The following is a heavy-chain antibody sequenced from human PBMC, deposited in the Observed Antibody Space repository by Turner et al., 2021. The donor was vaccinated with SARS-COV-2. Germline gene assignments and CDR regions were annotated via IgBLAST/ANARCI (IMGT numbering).Heavy chain of an antibody. V-gene: IGHV3-7*01. Sequence: EVQLVESGGGLVHPGGSLRLSCAASGFTFSSYWMSWVRQAPGKGLEWVANIKQDGSEKYYVDSVKGRFTISRDNAKNSLYLQMNSLRAEDTGVYYCARDRITVAGNLDHWGQGTLVTVSS. CDR1: GFTFSSYW. CDR3: ARDRITVAGNLDH. J-gene: IGHJ4*02. D-gene: IGHD6-19*01. CDR2: IKQDGSEK.